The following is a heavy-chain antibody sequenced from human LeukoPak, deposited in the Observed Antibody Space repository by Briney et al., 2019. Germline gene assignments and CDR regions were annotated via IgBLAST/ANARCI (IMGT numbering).Heavy chain of an antibody. D-gene: IGHD2-2*01. CDR2: INPNSGGT. CDR3: ASARGYCSSTTCPLDDALDI. CDR1: GYTFTGYY. Sequence: ASVKGSCKASGYTFTGYYMHWVRQAPGQGLEWMGWINPNSGGTNYAQKFQGRVTMTRDTSISTAYMELSRLRSDDTAVYYCASARGYCSSTTCPLDDALDIWGQGTMVTVSS. V-gene: IGHV1-2*02. J-gene: IGHJ3*02.